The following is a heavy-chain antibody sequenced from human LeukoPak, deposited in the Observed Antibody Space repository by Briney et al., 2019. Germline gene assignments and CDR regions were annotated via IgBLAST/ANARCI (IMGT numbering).Heavy chain of an antibody. J-gene: IGHJ6*02. CDR3: ARVSIVYGMDV. Sequence: SETLSLTCTVSGGSINDYYWSWIRQPPGKGLDWIGYMYYTGSTNYNPSLKSRVTMSVDTSKTRLFLKLSSVTAADTALYYCARVSIVYGMDVWGQGTAVTVS. V-gene: IGHV4-59*01. CDR2: MYYTGST. CDR1: GGSINDYY. D-gene: IGHD3-3*02.